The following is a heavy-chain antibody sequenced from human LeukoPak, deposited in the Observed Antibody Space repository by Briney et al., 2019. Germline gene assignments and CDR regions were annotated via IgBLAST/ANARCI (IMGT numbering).Heavy chain of an antibody. CDR3: TTYFGVVIKYYYYYYMDV. CDR2: IKSKTDGGTT. D-gene: IGHD3-3*01. V-gene: IGHV3-15*01. Sequence: GGSLRLSCAASGFTFSSYAMHWVRQAPGKGLEWVGRIKSKTDGGTTDYAAPVKGRFTILRDDSKNTLYLQMNSLKTEDTAVYYCTTYFGVVIKYYYYYYMDVWGKGTTVTVSS. J-gene: IGHJ6*03. CDR1: GFTFSSYA.